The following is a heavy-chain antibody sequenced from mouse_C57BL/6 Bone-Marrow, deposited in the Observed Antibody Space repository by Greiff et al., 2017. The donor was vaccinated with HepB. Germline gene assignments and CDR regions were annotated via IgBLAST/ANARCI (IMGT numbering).Heavy chain of an antibody. V-gene: IGHV5-12*01. J-gene: IGHJ4*01. CDR1: GFTFSDYY. CDR2: ISNGGGST. D-gene: IGHD1-1*01. Sequence: EVQRVESGGGLVQPGGSLKLSCAASGFTFSDYYMYWVRQTPEKRLEWVAYISNGGGSTYYPATVKGRFTISRDNAKNTLYLQMSRLKSEDTAMYYCARPPSYYYGSTEAYYAMDYWGQGTSVTVSS. CDR3: ARPPSYYYGSTEAYYAMDY.